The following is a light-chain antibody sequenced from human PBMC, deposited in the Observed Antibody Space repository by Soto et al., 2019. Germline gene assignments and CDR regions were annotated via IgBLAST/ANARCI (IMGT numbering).Light chain of an antibody. Sequence: QSVLTQPASVSGSPGQSITISCTGTSSDVGGYNFVSWYQQHPGKAPKLMIFEVSHRPSGVSDRLSGSKSGNTASLTISGLQAEDEADYYCSSYTSSITYVFGTGTKLTVL. CDR3: SSYTSSITYV. CDR2: EVS. J-gene: IGLJ1*01. CDR1: SSDVGGYNF. V-gene: IGLV2-14*03.